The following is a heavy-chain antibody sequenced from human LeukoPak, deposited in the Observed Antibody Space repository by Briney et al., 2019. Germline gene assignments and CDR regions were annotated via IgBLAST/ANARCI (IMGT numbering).Heavy chain of an antibody. CDR2: ISGGTTYI. Sequence: GGSLRLSCAASGLTGSHNYVSWVRQAPGKGLEWISYISGGTTYINHADSVKGRFTISRDNTKNSLFLQMNSLRAEDTAVYYCARVRAYFDWSPPTGGEAIDVWGQGTMVIVSS. J-gene: IGHJ3*01. CDR1: GLTGSHNY. V-gene: IGHV3-11*06. CDR3: ARVRAYFDWSPPTGGEAIDV. D-gene: IGHD3-9*01.